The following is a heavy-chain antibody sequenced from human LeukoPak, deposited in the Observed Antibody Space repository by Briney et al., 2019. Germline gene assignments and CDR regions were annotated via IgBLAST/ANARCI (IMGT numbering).Heavy chain of an antibody. CDR1: GFTFSNDW. CDR2: IKRDGSQI. J-gene: IGHJ3*02. V-gene: IGHV3-7*01. D-gene: IGHD1-1*01. Sequence: PGGSLRLSCVSSGFTFSNDWMTWVRQAPGKGLEWVANIKRDGSQINYADSVKGRFTISRDNTRNSLFLQMNSLRVEDTALYYCARDTTRSSGSTYFDALDMWGQGTMVSVSS. CDR3: ARDTTRSSGSTYFDALDM.